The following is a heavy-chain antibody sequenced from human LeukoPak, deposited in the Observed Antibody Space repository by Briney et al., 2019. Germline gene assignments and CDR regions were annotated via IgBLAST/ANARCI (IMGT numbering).Heavy chain of an antibody. CDR1: GFTLSSYS. J-gene: IGHJ3*02. CDR2: ISSSSSYI. D-gene: IGHD3-22*01. Sequence: GGSLSLSCAASGFTLSSYSMNWVRQAPGKGLEWVPSISSSSSYIYYADSVKGRFTISRDNAKNSLYLQMNSLRAEDTAVYYCARDGTIGYPYYYDSSGYAFDIWGQGTMVTVSS. V-gene: IGHV3-21*01. CDR3: ARDGTIGYPYYYDSSGYAFDI.